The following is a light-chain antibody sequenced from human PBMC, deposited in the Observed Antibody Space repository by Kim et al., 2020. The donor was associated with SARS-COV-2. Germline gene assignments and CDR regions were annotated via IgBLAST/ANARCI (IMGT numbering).Light chain of an antibody. V-gene: IGLV1-40*01. CDR2: GNN. J-gene: IGLJ3*02. CDR3: QSYDSSLSGWV. Sequence: QPVLTQPPSVSGAPGQRVTLSCTGSSSNIGAGYDAHWYQQVPGTAPKLLIYGNNNRPSGVPDRFSGSKSGTSASLAITGLQAEDEADYYCQSYDSSLSGWVFGGGTQLTVL. CDR1: SSNIGAGYD.